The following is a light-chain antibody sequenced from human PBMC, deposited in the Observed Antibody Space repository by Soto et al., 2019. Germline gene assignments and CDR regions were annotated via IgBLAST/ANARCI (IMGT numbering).Light chain of an antibody. CDR1: QSVGTTY. CDR2: GAS. V-gene: IGKV3-20*01. J-gene: IGKJ1*01. Sequence: EIVLTQSPGTLSLSPGESATLSCRASQSVGTTYLAWYQQKPGQAPRLLIYGASSRATGIPDRFSGSGSGTDFTLTISRLEPEDSAVYSCQQYGTSPPTFGQGTKVAIK. CDR3: QQYGTSPPT.